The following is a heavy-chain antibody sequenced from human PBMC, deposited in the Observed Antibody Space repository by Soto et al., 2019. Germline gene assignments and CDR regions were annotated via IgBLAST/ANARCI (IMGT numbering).Heavy chain of an antibody. CDR2: IYPCDSDT. V-gene: IGHV5-51*01. J-gene: IGHJ6*02. D-gene: IGHD1-20*01. CDR3: ARHNGNTGPYYYYGMDV. Sequence: PGESLKISCKGSGYSFTSYWIGWVRQMPGKGLEWMGIIYPCDSDTRYSPSFQGQVTISADKSISTAYLQWSSLKASDTAMYYCARHNGNTGPYYYYGMDVWGQGTTVTVSS. CDR1: GYSFTSYW.